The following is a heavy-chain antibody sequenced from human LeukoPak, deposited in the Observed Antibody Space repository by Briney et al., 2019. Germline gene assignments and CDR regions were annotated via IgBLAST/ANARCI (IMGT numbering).Heavy chain of an antibody. D-gene: IGHD5-18*01. CDR3: ARAGGYSYGYSFDY. J-gene: IGHJ4*02. V-gene: IGHV3-30*02. Sequence: GGSLRLSCAASGFTFSSYGMHWVRQAPGKGLEWVAFIWYDGSNKYYADSVKGRFTISRDNSKNTLYLQMNSLRAEDAAVYYCARAGGYSYGYSFDYWGQGTLVTVSS. CDR2: IWYDGSNK. CDR1: GFTFSSYG.